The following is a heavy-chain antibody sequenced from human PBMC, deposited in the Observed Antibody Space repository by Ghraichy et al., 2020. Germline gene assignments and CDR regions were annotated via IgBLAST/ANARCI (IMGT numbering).Heavy chain of an antibody. V-gene: IGHV3-21*01. J-gene: IGHJ3*02. CDR1: GFTFSSYS. CDR2: ISSSSSYI. CDR3: ARDRGARGWVGVDAFDI. D-gene: IGHD6-19*01. Sequence: GALRLSCAASGFTFSSYSMNWVRQAPGKGLEWVSSISSSSSYIYYADSVKGRFTISRDNANNSLYLQMNSLRAEDTAVYYCARDRGARGWVGVDAFDIWGQGTMVTVSS.